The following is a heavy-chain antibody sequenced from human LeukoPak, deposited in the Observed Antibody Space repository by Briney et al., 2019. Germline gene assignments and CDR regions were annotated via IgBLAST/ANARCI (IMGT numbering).Heavy chain of an antibody. V-gene: IGHV4-59*01. CDR2: IDFSGST. CDR3: ARAGGGAFDI. D-gene: IGHD2-15*01. J-gene: IGHJ3*02. Sequence: PSETLSLTCSVSGGSITSYYWSWIRQPPGKGLEWIGYIDFSGSTNYNPSLKSRATISVDTSNNQFSLKLSSVTAADTAVYYCARAGGGAFDIWGQGTMVTVSS. CDR1: GGSITSYY.